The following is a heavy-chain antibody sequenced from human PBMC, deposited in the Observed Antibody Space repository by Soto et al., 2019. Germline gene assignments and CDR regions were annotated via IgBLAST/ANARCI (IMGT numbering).Heavy chain of an antibody. Sequence: SVKVSCKAPGGTFNNYVINWVRQAPGQGLEWMAGIIPIFGTPNYAQKFQGRVTITADKSTSTAYMELNSLRSEDTAVYYCAGRCDGTNCLAHFDYWGQGTLVTVSS. CDR1: GGTFNNYV. CDR3: AGRCDGTNCLAHFDY. J-gene: IGHJ4*02. V-gene: IGHV1-69*06. D-gene: IGHD2-2*01. CDR2: IIPIFGTP.